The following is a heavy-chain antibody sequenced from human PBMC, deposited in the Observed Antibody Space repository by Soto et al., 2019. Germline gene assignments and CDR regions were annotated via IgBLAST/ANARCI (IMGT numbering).Heavy chain of an antibody. CDR3: ASVGELPVWFDP. J-gene: IGHJ5*02. CDR1: GDAISSYY. CDR2: ISDTGTT. V-gene: IGHV4-59*13. D-gene: IGHD3-10*01. Sequence: QVQLQESGPGLVKPSETLSLTCTVSGDAISSYYWSWIRQPPGKGLEWVGYISDTGTTIYNPSPERRATISLDTSKTHVSLSLNSATVADPAVYYCASVGELPVWFDPWGRGTLVTVSS.